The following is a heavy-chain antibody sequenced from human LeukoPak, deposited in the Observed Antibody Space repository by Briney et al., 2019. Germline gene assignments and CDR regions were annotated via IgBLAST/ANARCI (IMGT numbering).Heavy chain of an antibody. CDR2: ISGSGGTT. J-gene: IGHJ4*02. CDR3: ATRYSYGSSYFDY. CDR1: GFTFSTYA. D-gene: IGHD5-18*01. V-gene: IGHV3-23*01. Sequence: GGSLRLSCAASGFTFSTYAMSWVRQAPGKGLEWVSAISGSGGTTYYADSVKGRFTISRDNSKNTLYLQMNSLRVEDTAVYYCATRYSYGSSYFDYWGQGTLVTASS.